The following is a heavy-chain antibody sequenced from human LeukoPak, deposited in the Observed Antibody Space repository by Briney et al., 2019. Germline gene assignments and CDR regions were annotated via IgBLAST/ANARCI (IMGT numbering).Heavy chain of an antibody. Sequence: VGSLCLSRAASGFTFSSHGMTWVRQAPGKGLEWVSAIGGCGGITYYADSGNARFTISRDNAKKQMYLQMNSLRAEDTAVYYCARRGSYLFDYWGQGTLVTVSS. CDR2: IGGCGGIT. CDR3: ARRGSYLFDY. J-gene: IGHJ4*02. CDR1: GFTFSSHG. V-gene: IGHV3-23*01. D-gene: IGHD1-26*01.